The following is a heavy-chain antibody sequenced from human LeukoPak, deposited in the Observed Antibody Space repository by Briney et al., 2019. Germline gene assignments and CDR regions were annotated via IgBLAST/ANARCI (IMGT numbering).Heavy chain of an antibody. Sequence: GGSLRLSCAASGGTFSSYGMYWIRKAPGKGLEWVAFIRYDGSNKYYADSVKGRFTISRDNSKNTLYLQMNSLRAEDTCAYYCAKAIGVYSNNGELFDPWGQGTQVTVSS. J-gene: IGHJ5*02. CDR3: AKAIGVYSNNGELFDP. CDR2: IRYDGSNK. V-gene: IGHV3-30*02. D-gene: IGHD3-10*01. CDR1: GGTFSSYG.